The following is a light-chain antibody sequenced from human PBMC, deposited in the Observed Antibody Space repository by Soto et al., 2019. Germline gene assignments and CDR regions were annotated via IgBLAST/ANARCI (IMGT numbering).Light chain of an antibody. V-gene: IGLV2-14*01. CDR2: EVS. CDR1: SSDVGGYNY. Sequence: QSALTQPASVSGSPGQSITISCTGTSSDVGGYNYVSWYQQHPGKAPKLMIYEVSYRPSGVSNRFSGSKSGNTASLTISGLQDEDEADYYCTSYTSSNTLVFGGGTKLTVL. J-gene: IGLJ2*01. CDR3: TSYTSSNTLV.